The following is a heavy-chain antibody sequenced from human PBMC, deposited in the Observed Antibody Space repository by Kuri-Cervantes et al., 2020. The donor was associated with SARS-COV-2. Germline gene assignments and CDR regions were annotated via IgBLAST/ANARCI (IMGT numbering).Heavy chain of an antibody. CDR1: GGSISSYY. V-gene: IGHV4-59*01. CDR3: ARDVQGYSYGAGYYYYGMDV. Sequence: SETLSLTCTVSGGSISSYYWSWIRQPPGKGLEWIGYIYYSGSTNCNPSLKSRVTISVDTSKNQFSLKLSSVTAADTAVYYCARDVQGYSYGAGYYYYGMDVWGQGTTVTVSS. J-gene: IGHJ6*02. CDR2: IYYSGST. D-gene: IGHD5-18*01.